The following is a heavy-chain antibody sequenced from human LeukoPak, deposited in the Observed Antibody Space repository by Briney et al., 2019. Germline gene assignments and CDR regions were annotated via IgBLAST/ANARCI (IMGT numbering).Heavy chain of an antibody. Sequence: AGGSLRLSCAASGFTFSTYGMNWVRQAPGKGLEWVSYINGGSRTIYYADSVKGRYTISRDNAKNSLYLQMNSLRAEDTAVYYCARSGPYSNFDYWGQGTLVTVSS. D-gene: IGHD4-11*01. V-gene: IGHV3-48*04. CDR3: ARSGPYSNFDY. J-gene: IGHJ4*02. CDR2: INGGSRTI. CDR1: GFTFSTYG.